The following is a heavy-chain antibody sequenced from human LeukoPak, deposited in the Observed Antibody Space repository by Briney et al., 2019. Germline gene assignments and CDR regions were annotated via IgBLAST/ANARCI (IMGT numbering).Heavy chain of an antibody. CDR3: ARDSSSGNSYDVGAFDI. D-gene: IGHD4-23*01. V-gene: IGHV1-69*13. CDR2: IIPIFGTA. J-gene: IGHJ3*02. Sequence: ASVKVSCKASGGTFSSYAISWVRQAPGQGLEWMGGIIPIFGTANYAQKFQGRVTITADESTSTAYMELSSLRSEDTAVYYCARDSSSGNSYDVGAFDIWGQGTMVTVSS. CDR1: GGTFSSYA.